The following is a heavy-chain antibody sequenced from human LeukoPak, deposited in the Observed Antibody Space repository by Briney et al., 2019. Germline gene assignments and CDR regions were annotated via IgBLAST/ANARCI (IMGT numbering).Heavy chain of an antibody. V-gene: IGHV4-31*03. CDR3: ASLVYSSSERGDY. D-gene: IGHD6-6*01. Sequence: SETLSLTCTVSGGSISSGGYYWSWIRQHPGKGLGWIGYIYYSGSTYYNPSLKSRVTISVDTSKNQFSLKLSSVTAADTAVYYCASLVYSSSERGDYWGQGTLVTVSS. J-gene: IGHJ4*02. CDR1: GGSISSGGYY. CDR2: IYYSGST.